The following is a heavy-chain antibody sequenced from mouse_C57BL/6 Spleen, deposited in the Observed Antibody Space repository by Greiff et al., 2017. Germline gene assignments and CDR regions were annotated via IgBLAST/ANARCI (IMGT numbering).Heavy chain of an antibody. CDR2: ISDGGSYT. J-gene: IGHJ1*03. V-gene: IGHV5-4*01. Sequence: EVMLVESGGGLVKPGGSLKLSCAASGFTFSSYAMSWVRQTPGKRLEWVATISDGGSYTYYPDNVKGRVTISRDNAKNNLYLQMSHLKTEDTAIYYCAREGDYGNRTRYFDVWGTGTTVTVSS. D-gene: IGHD2-1*01. CDR3: AREGDYGNRTRYFDV. CDR1: GFTFSSYA.